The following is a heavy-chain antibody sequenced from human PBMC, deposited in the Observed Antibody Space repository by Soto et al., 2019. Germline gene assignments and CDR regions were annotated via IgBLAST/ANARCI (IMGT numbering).Heavy chain of an antibody. CDR2: TYTGDSDT. D-gene: IGHD2-2*01. Sequence: PVESLKISCNGSGYSFTSYWIGWVRQMSGKGLEWMGTTYTGDSDTRYSPSFQGQVTISADKSISTAYLQWSSLKASDTAMYYCARAVIGYCSSTSCPGDYWGQGTLVTVSS. CDR3: ARAVIGYCSSTSCPGDY. V-gene: IGHV5-51*01. J-gene: IGHJ4*02. CDR1: GYSFTSYW.